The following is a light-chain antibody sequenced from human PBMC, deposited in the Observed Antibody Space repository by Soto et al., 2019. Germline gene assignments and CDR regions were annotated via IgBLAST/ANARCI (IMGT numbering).Light chain of an antibody. J-gene: IGKJ4*01. V-gene: IGKV3-15*01. CDR1: KSVSSN. Sequence: EIVMTQSPATLSVSPGERATISCRASKSVSSNLAWYQQKPGQAPRLLIYGASTRATGIPARFSGSGSGTEFTLTISSLQSEDFAVYYCQQYNNWPLTFGGGTKVEIK. CDR3: QQYNNWPLT. CDR2: GAS.